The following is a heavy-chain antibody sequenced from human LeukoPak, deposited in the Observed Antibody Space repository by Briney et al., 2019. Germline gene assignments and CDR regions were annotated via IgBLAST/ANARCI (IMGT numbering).Heavy chain of an antibody. CDR1: GFTFSSYA. D-gene: IGHD4-17*01. Sequence: GGSLRLSCAASGFTFSSYAMSWVRKAPGKGLEWVSYISSSGSTIYYADSVKGRFTISRDNAKNSLYLQMNSLRAEDTAVYYCARENLRSPYDGMDVWGQGTTVTVSS. J-gene: IGHJ6*02. CDR3: ARENLRSPYDGMDV. V-gene: IGHV3-48*04. CDR2: ISSSGSTI.